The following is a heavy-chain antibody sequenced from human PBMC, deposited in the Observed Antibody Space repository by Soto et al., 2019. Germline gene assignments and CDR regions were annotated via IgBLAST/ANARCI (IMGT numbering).Heavy chain of an antibody. Sequence: GGSLRLSCAASGFTFSSYGMHWVRQAPGKGLEWVAVISYDGSNKYYADSVKGRFTISRDNSKNTLYLQMNSLRAEDTAVYYCAKDWWYYYGSGSSIYYHYYMDVWGKGTTVTVSS. J-gene: IGHJ6*03. D-gene: IGHD3-10*01. CDR2: ISYDGSNK. CDR3: AKDWWYYYGSGSSIYYHYYMDV. CDR1: GFTFSSYG. V-gene: IGHV3-30*18.